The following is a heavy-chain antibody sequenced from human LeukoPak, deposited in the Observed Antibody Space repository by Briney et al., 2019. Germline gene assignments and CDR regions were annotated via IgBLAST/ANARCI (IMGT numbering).Heavy chain of an antibody. D-gene: IGHD4-11*01. J-gene: IGHJ6*02. Sequence: GGSLRLSCAASGFTFSSYAMSWVRQAPGKGLEWVSAISGSGGSTYYADSVKGRFTISRDDSKNTLYLQMNSLRAEDTAVYYCAREGPDDYSNYGYYYYGMDVWGQGTTVTVSS. V-gene: IGHV3-23*01. CDR3: AREGPDDYSNYGYYYYGMDV. CDR2: ISGSGGST. CDR1: GFTFSSYA.